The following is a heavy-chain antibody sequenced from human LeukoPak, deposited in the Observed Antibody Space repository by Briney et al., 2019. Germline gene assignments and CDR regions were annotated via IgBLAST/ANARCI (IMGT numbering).Heavy chain of an antibody. V-gene: IGHV3-23*01. D-gene: IGHD3-9*01. Sequence: GGSLRLSCAASGFTFTSFAMSWVRQAPGKGLEWVSTVTRGGQTTYYADSVKGRFTISRDNSKNTVYLQMNTLRAGDTAVYYCAKDSPSCSGKDCLLCDFWGQGTLVTVSS. CDR2: VTRGGQTT. CDR3: AKDSPSCSGKDCLLCDF. J-gene: IGHJ4*02. CDR1: GFTFTSFA.